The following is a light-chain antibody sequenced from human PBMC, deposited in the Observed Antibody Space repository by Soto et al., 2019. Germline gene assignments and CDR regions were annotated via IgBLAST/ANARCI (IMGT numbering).Light chain of an antibody. CDR2: DAS. Sequence: IQMTQSPSSLSASVGDRVTITCQASQDISNSLNWYQQKPGKATKLLIYDASNLAPGVPSRFSVSGSGTYFRFTLSRLQPEDIETFYYQRYDNLPPSLTFGGGTKVEIK. J-gene: IGKJ4*01. CDR1: QDISNS. CDR3: QRYDNLPPSLT. V-gene: IGKV1-33*01.